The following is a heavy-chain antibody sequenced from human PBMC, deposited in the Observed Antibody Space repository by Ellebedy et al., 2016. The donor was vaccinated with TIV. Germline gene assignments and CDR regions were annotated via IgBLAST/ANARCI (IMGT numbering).Heavy chain of an antibody. J-gene: IGHJ6*02. V-gene: IGHV1-69*13. Sequence: SVKVSXKASGGTFSSYAISWVRQAPGQGLEWMGGIIPIFGTANYAQKFQGRVTITADESTSTAYMELSSLRSEDTAVYYCAARENYYYGMDVWGQGTTVTVSS. D-gene: IGHD5-24*01. CDR3: AARENYYYGMDV. CDR1: GGTFSSYA. CDR2: IIPIFGTA.